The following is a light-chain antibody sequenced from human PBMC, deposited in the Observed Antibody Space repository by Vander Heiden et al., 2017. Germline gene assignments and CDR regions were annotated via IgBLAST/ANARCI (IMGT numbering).Light chain of an antibody. Sequence: DIQMTQSPSTLSASVGDRVTITCRASQSISSWLAWYQQKPGKAPKLLIYDASSLQSGVPSRFSGSGSGTDFSLTISSLQSDDFATYYCQQYNRYSRTFGQGTKVEIK. J-gene: IGKJ1*01. CDR2: DAS. CDR1: QSISSW. V-gene: IGKV1-5*01. CDR3: QQYNRYSRT.